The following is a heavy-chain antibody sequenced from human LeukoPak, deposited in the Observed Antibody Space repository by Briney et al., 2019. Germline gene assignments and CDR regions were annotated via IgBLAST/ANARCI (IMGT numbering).Heavy chain of an antibody. CDR2: IHPGDSHT. CDR1: GYTFTKYW. CDR3: ARQPGMTAKSWYFNL. J-gene: IGHJ2*01. Sequence: GESLKISCEGSGYTFTKYWIGWVLQMPGKGLKWMGIIHPGDSHTWYSPSFQGQVTISADKSISMAYLQWSSLKASDTAMYFCARQPGMTAKSWYFNLWGRGTLVTVSS. D-gene: IGHD2-2*01. V-gene: IGHV5-51*01.